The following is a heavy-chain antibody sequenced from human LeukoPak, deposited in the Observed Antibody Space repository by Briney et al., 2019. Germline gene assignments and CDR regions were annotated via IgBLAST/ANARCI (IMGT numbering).Heavy chain of an antibody. J-gene: IGHJ5*02. V-gene: IGHV3-23*01. CDR1: GFTFSRYA. CDR2: ISGSGAST. Sequence: PGGSLRLSCGASGFTFSRYAMSWVRQAPGKGLEWVSAISGSGASTYYADSVKGRFTISRDNSKNTLYLQMYSLRAEDSAVYYCAKDPREYCSSTSCPNWFDPWGQGTLVTVSS. CDR3: AKDPREYCSSTSCPNWFDP. D-gene: IGHD2-2*01.